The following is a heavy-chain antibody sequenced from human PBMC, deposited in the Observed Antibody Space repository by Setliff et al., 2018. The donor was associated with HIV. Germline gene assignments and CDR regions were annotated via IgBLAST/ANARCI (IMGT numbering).Heavy chain of an antibody. CDR1: GYTFTDYT. D-gene: IGHD3-22*01. V-gene: IGHV7-4-1*02. J-gene: IGHJ4*02. CDR2: INTNTGDP. Sequence: ASVKVSCKASGYTFTDYTLNWVRQAPGQGLEWVGWINTNTGDPTYGQGFTGRFLFSLDTSVRTAYLQINNLKAEDTAVYYCVREQGDDSGTLDYWGQGTQVTVSS. CDR3: VREQGDDSGTLDY.